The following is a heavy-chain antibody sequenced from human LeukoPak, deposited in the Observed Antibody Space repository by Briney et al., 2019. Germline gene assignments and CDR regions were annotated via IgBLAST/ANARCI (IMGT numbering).Heavy chain of an antibody. CDR3: LRDLNWSLDQ. Sequence: GGSLRLSFAPSGFTFSNYMMHWFRQAPGKGLVWVSRIKSDGITITYADSVKGRFTISRDNAKNTLYLQMNSLRAEDTAVYYCLRDLNWSLDQWGQGTLVTVSS. CDR2: IKSDGITI. V-gene: IGHV3-74*01. J-gene: IGHJ4*02. CDR1: GFTFSNYM. D-gene: IGHD1-20*01.